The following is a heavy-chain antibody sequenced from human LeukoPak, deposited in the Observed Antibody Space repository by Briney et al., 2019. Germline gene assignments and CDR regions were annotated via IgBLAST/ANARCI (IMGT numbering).Heavy chain of an antibody. D-gene: IGHD6-19*01. CDR3: AKDLKAGVAGTSQFDN. CDR1: GFTFSSYA. Sequence: GGSLRLSCAASGFTFSSYAMHWVRQDPGKGLEWVSVISGSGASASYADSVKGRFTISRDNSKNTLYLQMNSLRAEDTATYYCAKDLKAGVAGTSQFDNWGRGTLVTVSS. J-gene: IGHJ4*02. CDR2: ISGSGASA. V-gene: IGHV3-23*01.